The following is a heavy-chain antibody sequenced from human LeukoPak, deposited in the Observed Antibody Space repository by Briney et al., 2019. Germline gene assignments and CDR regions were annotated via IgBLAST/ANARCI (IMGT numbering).Heavy chain of an antibody. Sequence: PSGTLSLTCAVSGGSISSSNWWSWVRQPPGKGLEWIGEIYHSGSTNYNPSLKSRVTISVDRSKNQFSLKLSSVTAADTAVYYCARETRPIVVVPAAIGNSIDYWGQGTLVTVSS. CDR2: IYHSGST. D-gene: IGHD2-2*01. J-gene: IGHJ4*02. CDR3: ARETRPIVVVPAAIGNSIDY. CDR1: GGSISSSNW. V-gene: IGHV4-4*02.